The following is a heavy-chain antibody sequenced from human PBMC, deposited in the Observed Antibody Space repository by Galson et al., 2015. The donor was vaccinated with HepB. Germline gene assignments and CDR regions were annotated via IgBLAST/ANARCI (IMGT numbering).Heavy chain of an antibody. CDR3: ARGSYYSDDPIA. D-gene: IGHD5-18*01. CDR1: GLTFSSYN. V-gene: IGHV3-48*01. Sequence: SLRLSCAGFGLTFSSYNMNWVRPAPGQGLEWISFISRSSDTIHYADSVKGRFTISRDNAKDSLFLQMNSLRAEDTAIYYCARGSYYSDDPIAWGQGTLVTVSS. J-gene: IGHJ5*02. CDR2: ISRSSDTI.